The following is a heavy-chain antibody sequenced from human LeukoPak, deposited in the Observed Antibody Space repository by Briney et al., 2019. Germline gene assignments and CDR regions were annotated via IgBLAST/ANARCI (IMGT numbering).Heavy chain of an antibody. CDR2: XYYSGST. CDR1: GGSISSYY. D-gene: IGHD3-10*01. CDR3: ARAGYGSGSYLIHYFDY. Sequence: SETLSLTCTVSGGSISSYYWSWIRQRPGKGLXXXXXXYYSGSTNYNPSLKSRVTISVDTSKNQFSLKLSSVTAADTAVYYCARAGYGSGSYLIHYFDYWGQGTLVTVSS. J-gene: IGHJ4*02. V-gene: IGHV4-59*01.